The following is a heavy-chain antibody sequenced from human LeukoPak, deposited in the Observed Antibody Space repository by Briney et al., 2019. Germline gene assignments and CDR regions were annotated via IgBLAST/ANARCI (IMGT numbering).Heavy chain of an antibody. CDR3: ARDGDDYGGKLPFDC. CDR1: GYTFTSYY. D-gene: IGHD4-23*01. J-gene: IGHJ4*02. Sequence: ASVKCSCKASGYTFTSYYMHWVRQAPGQGLEWMGIINPSGGSTSYAQKFQGRVTMTRDTSTTTVYMELSSLRSEDTAVYYCARDGDDYGGKLPFDCWGQGTLVTVSS. V-gene: IGHV1-46*01. CDR2: INPSGGST.